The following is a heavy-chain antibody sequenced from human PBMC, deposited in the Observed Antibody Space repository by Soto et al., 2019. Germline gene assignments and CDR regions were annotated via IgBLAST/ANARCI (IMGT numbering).Heavy chain of an antibody. CDR3: ARGEQYCGGIFDY. CDR1: GDSVSSNSAG. CDR2: TYYRSKWYY. J-gene: IGHJ4*01. V-gene: IGHV6-1*01. Sequence: SQTLSLTCAITGDSVSSNSAGWSWVRQSPSRGLEWLGRTYYRSKWYYEYAVSVRGRITINPDTSKNQYSLQLNSVTREDTAVYFWARGEQYCGGIFDYCGQGTPVTVAS. D-gene: IGHD2-21*01.